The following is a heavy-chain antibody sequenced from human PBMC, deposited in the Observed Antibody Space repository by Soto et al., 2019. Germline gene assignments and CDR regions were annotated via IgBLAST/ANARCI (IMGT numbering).Heavy chain of an antibody. D-gene: IGHD3-22*01. CDR1: GYSFTSYW. V-gene: IGHV5-51*01. CDR3: ASSYYDSRGYPYSSQPALNGMDV. CDR2: ISPGDSDT. Sequence: GESLKISCKGSGYSFTSYWIGWVRQMPGKSLEWMGIISPGDSDTRYSPSFQGQVPISADTSISTAYLKWSSLKASDTAMYYCASSYYDSRGYPYSSQPALNGMDVWGQGTQVTVSS. J-gene: IGHJ6*02.